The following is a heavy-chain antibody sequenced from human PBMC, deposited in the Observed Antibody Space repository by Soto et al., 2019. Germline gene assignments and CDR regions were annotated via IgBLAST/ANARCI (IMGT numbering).Heavy chain of an antibody. V-gene: IGHV3-30*18. Sequence: QVQLVESGGGVVQPGRSLGLSCAASGFTFNHYGMHWVRQAPGKGLEWVAAISNDGSDKYYADSVKGRLTISRDNSKNTLYLQMNSLRAEDTALYYCAKDQGIAASHGIDWGQGTMVTVSS. J-gene: IGHJ3*01. CDR3: AKDQGIAASHGID. D-gene: IGHD6-13*01. CDR2: ISNDGSDK. CDR1: GFTFNHYG.